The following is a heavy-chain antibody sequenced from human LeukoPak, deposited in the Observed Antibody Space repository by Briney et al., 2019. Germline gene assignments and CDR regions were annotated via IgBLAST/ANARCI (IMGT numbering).Heavy chain of an antibody. J-gene: IGHJ4*02. CDR1: GFTFSSYS. Sequence: GGSLRLSCAASGFTFSSYSMNWVRQAPGKGLEWASSISSSSSYIYYADSVKGRFTISRDNAKNSLYLQMNSLRAEDTAVYYCARAAYDIVVVPAAMGLDYWGQGTLVTVSS. CDR2: ISSSSSYI. CDR3: ARAAYDIVVVPAAMGLDY. V-gene: IGHV3-21*01. D-gene: IGHD2-2*01.